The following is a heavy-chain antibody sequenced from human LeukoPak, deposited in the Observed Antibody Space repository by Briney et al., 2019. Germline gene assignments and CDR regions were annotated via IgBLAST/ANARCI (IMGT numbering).Heavy chain of an antibody. D-gene: IGHD6-13*01. J-gene: IGHJ6*04. CDR2: ISYDGSNK. CDR3: AKDREYSSSPDYYYYGMDV. V-gene: IGHV3-30*18. Sequence: GGSLRLSCAASGFTFSSYGMHWVRQAPGKGLEWGAVISYDGSNKYYADSVKGRFTISRDNSKNTLYLQMNSLRAEDTAVYYCAKDREYSSSPDYYYYGMDVWGKGTTVTVSS. CDR1: GFTFSSYG.